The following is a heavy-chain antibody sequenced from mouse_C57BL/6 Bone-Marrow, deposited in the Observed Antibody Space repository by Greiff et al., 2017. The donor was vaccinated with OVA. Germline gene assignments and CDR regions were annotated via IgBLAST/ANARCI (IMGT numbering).Heavy chain of an antibody. D-gene: IGHD1-1*01. CDR2: IRLKSDNYAT. J-gene: IGHJ4*01. V-gene: IGHV6-3*01. Sequence: EVKVVESGGGLVQPGGSMKLSCVASGFTFSNYWMNWVRQSPEKGLEWVAQIRLKSDNYATHYADSVKGRFTISRNDSKSSVYLQMHNLRAEDTGIYYCTGRSGFYAMDYWGQGTSVTVSS. CDR3: TGRSGFYAMDY. CDR1: GFTFSNYW.